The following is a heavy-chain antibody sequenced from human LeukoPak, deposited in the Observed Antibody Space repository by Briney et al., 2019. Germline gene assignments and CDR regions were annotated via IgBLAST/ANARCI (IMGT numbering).Heavy chain of an antibody. J-gene: IGHJ4*02. Sequence: GGSLRLSCAASGFTLSSYWMHWVRQAPGKGLVWVSRINSDGSSTSYADSVKGRFTISRDNAKNTLYLQMNSLRAEDTAVYYCARGPQWEPFDYWGQGTLVTVSS. V-gene: IGHV3-74*01. D-gene: IGHD1-26*01. CDR3: ARGPQWEPFDY. CDR2: INSDGSST. CDR1: GFTLSSYW.